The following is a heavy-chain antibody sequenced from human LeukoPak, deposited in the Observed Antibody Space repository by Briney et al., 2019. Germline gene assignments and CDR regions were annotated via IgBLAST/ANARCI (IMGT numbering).Heavy chain of an antibody. Sequence: GGSLRVSCAASGFSFSKAWMSWVRQAPGKGLEWVGRIKSKTDGETIQYAAPVEGRFTISRDDSKNTLDLQMNSLKTEDTAVYYCTTDSRTAAPPHFDYWGQGSLVTVSS. CDR1: GFSFSKAW. J-gene: IGHJ4*02. CDR3: TTDSRTAAPPHFDY. D-gene: IGHD6-13*01. V-gene: IGHV3-15*01. CDR2: IKSKTDGETI.